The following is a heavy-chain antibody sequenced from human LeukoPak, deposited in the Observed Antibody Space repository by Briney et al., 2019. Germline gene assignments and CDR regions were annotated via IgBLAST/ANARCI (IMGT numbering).Heavy chain of an antibody. CDR1: GYPFTSFQ. Sequence: ASGKVSCKASGYPFTSFQINWVRQATGQGLEWMGWMNPNRGNTGYAQQFQGRVTLTSNTSISTAYMELSSMRSEDTDVYYCATSVDYGGTSDTFDYWGQGTLVTVSS. CDR3: ATSVDYGGTSDTFDY. J-gene: IGHJ4*02. CDR2: MNPNRGNT. D-gene: IGHD4-23*01. V-gene: IGHV1-8*01.